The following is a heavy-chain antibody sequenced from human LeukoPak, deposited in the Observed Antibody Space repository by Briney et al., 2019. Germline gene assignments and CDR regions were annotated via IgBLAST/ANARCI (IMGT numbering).Heavy chain of an antibody. J-gene: IGHJ6*02. Sequence: SQTLSLICAVSGGSISSGGYSWSWIRQPPGKGLEWIGYIYHSGSTYYNPSLKSRVTISVDRSKNQFSLKLSSVTAADTAVYYCARFDYYYGMDVWGQGTTVTVSS. V-gene: IGHV4-30-2*01. CDR3: ARFDYYYGMDV. CDR1: GGSISSGGYS. CDR2: IYHSGST.